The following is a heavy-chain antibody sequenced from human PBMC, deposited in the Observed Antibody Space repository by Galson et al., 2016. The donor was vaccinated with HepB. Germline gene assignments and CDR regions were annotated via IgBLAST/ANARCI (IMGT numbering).Heavy chain of an antibody. V-gene: IGHV3-11*06. CDR3: ARNMLRAAYFDY. CDR1: GFTVSTNY. J-gene: IGHJ4*02. Sequence: SLRLSCAASGFTVSTNYMSWVRQAPGKGLEWVSYITGSSDFIKYADSVKGRFTVSRDNAKNSVYLHMNSLRDEDTAVYFCARNMLRAAYFDYWSQGTLVTVSS. CDR2: ITGSSDFI. D-gene: IGHD2-15*01.